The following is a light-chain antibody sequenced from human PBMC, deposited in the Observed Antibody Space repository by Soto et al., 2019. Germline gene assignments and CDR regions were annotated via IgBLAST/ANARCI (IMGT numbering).Light chain of an antibody. J-gene: IGKJ2*01. Sequence: EIVLTQSPGTLSLSPGERATLSCRASQSVSSSYLAWYQQKPGQAPRLLIYGASSRPTGIPDRFSGSGSGTDFTLTISGREPEDFAVYYCQQYGTSPYIFGQGTKLEIK. CDR1: QSVSSSY. CDR2: GAS. V-gene: IGKV3-20*01. CDR3: QQYGTSPYI.